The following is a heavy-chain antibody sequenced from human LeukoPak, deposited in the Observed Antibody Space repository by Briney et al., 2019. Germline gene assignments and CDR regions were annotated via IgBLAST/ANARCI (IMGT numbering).Heavy chain of an antibody. CDR2: INHSGST. Sequence: SETLCLTCAVYGGSFSGYYWSWIRQPPGKGLEWIGEINHSGSTNYNPSLKSRVTISVDTSKNQFSLKLSSVTAADTAVYYCARSDPAAQGYYFDYWGQGTLVTVSS. D-gene: IGHD6-13*01. CDR3: ARSDPAAQGYYFDY. J-gene: IGHJ4*02. V-gene: IGHV4-34*01. CDR1: GGSFSGYY.